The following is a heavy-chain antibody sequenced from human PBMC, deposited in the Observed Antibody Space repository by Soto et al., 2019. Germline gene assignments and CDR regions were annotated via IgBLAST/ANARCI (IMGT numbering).Heavy chain of an antibody. V-gene: IGHV1-8*01. CDR1: GYTFTNYD. CDR3: ERSRRNCTNGVCYNFYGMDV. CDR2: MNANSGNA. D-gene: IGHD2-8*01. Sequence: QVQVVQSGAELKKPGASVKVSCKASGYTFTNYDINWVRQASGQGLEWMGWMNANSGNAAYAQKFQGRVTMTRNTSTSTAYMEMSSLRSEDTAVYSCERSRRNCTNGVCYNFYGMDVGSQGTTVTVTS. J-gene: IGHJ6*02.